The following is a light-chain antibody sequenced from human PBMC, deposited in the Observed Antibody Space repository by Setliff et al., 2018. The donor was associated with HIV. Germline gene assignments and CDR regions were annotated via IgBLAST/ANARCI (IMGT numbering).Light chain of an antibody. Sequence: QSVLAQPPSVSGSPGQAVTISCTGTSSNIGTYNYVSWHQQHPGKAPKLMIYDVTKRPSGVSDRFSGSKSGNTASLTISGLQAEDEADYYCCSYGGNSVSYVFGTGTKVTVL. CDR1: SSNIGTYNY. CDR2: DVT. V-gene: IGLV2-11*01. CDR3: CSYGGNSVSYV. J-gene: IGLJ1*01.